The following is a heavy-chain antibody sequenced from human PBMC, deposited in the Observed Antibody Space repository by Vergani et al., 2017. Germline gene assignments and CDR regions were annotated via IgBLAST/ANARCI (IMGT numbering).Heavy chain of an antibody. CDR2: IYHTGRP. CDR3: SRVNTETNGHLYYYYYMDV. V-gene: IGHV4-34*01. J-gene: IGHJ6*03. CDR1: GGSFTSYH. D-gene: IGHD4-11*01. Sequence: QVQLQQWGGGLLKPSETLSLTCVVNGGSFTSYHWTWIRQSPGEGLEWVGDIYHTGRPAYNPPLKGRLTMSVDKSRNKFSLTLNSVTATDTAIYFCSRVNTETNGHLYYYYYMDVWGQGTAVSVS.